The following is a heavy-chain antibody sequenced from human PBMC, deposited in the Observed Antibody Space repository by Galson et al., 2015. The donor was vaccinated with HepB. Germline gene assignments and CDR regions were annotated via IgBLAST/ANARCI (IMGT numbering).Heavy chain of an antibody. Sequence: SLRLSCAASGFSFTNFALTWVRQAPGKGLEWVSAISSSGGTTYYTGSVKGRFTISRDNSKNTVFLQMNSLRAEDTAVYYCAKPDGGEHGSAFYYFHYWGQGTLVTVSS. D-gene: IGHD4-23*01. CDR3: AKPDGGEHGSAFYYFHY. CDR1: GFSFTNFA. CDR2: ISSSGGTT. J-gene: IGHJ4*02. V-gene: IGHV3-23*01.